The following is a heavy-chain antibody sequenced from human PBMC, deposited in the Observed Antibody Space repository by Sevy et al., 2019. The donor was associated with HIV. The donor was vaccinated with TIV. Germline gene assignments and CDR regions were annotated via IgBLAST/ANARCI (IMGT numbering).Heavy chain of an antibody. J-gene: IGHJ3*01. CDR1: GFSFSTYM. V-gene: IGHV3-21*01. D-gene: IGHD3-10*01. Sequence: GGSLRLSCTASGFSFSTYMMNWVRQAPGKGLEWVASISYSSNYIYYADSLKGRFTISRDNAKNSLFLQMNSLRAEDTAVYYCARPYGSGSWEAFDVWGQGTMFTVSS. CDR2: ISYSSNYI. CDR3: ARPYGSGSWEAFDV.